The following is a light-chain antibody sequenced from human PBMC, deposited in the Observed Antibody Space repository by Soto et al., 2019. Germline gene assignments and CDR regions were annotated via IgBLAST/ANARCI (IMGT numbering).Light chain of an antibody. CDR3: QQVNDFPLT. J-gene: IGKJ3*01. CDR1: QDVRTW. V-gene: IGKV1-12*01. CDR2: AS. Sequence: IQMAQSPSSVSASVGDKVTIACRASQDVRTWLAWYQQKPGKAPKLLIHASKLQSGVPSRFSGTGDATDFTLTIDNLQPDDFATYYCQQVNDFPLTFGPGTKVDIK.